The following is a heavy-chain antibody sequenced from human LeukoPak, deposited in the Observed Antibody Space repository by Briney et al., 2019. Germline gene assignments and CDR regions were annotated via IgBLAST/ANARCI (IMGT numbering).Heavy chain of an antibody. Sequence: GGSLRLSCAASGFTFSSYGMHWVRQAPGKGLERVGVISYDGSNKYYADSVKGRFTISRDNSKNTLYLQMNSLRAEDTAVYYCARTGIAVAGPLYYFDYWGQGTLVTVSS. V-gene: IGHV3-30*03. D-gene: IGHD6-19*01. CDR3: ARTGIAVAGPLYYFDY. J-gene: IGHJ4*02. CDR2: ISYDGSNK. CDR1: GFTFSSYG.